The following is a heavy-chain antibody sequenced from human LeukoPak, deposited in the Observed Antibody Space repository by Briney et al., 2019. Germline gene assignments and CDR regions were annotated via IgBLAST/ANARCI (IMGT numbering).Heavy chain of an antibody. D-gene: IGHD5-18*01. Sequence: GGSVKVSCKASGYTFTSYGISWVRQAPGQGLEWMGRISAYNGNTNYAQKLQGRVTMTTDTSTSTAYMELRSLRSDDTAVYYCARDPGTGYSYGPFDYWGQGTLVTVSS. CDR1: GYTFTSYG. J-gene: IGHJ4*02. CDR2: ISAYNGNT. CDR3: ARDPGTGYSYGPFDY. V-gene: IGHV1-18*01.